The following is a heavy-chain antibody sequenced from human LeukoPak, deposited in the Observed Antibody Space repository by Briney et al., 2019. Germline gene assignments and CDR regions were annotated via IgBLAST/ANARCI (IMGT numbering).Heavy chain of an antibody. V-gene: IGHV4-59*01. Sequence: SETLSLTCTVSGGSISSYYWSWIRQPPGKGLEWIGYIYYSGSTNYNPSLKSRVTISVDTSKNQFSLKLSYVTAADTAVYYCSRWGGIGMDVWGQGTTVTVSS. J-gene: IGHJ6*01. CDR1: GGSISSYY. D-gene: IGHD3-16*01. CDR3: SRWGGIGMDV. CDR2: IYYSGST.